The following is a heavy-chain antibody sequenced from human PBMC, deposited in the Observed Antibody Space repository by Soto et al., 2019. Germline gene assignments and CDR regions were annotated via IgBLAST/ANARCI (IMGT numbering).Heavy chain of an antibody. CDR1: GGSIGSYH. CDR2: VYYTGTT. V-gene: IGHV4-59*01. CDR3: ARDTVLTGMFDL. J-gene: IGHJ5*02. Sequence: LSLTCTVSGGSIGSYHWSWVRQPPGKGLEWIASVYYTGTTNYNPSLGGRVTISIDAPENQISLKLTSVTAADTAFYYCARDTVLTGMFDLWGQGTLVTVSS. D-gene: IGHD4-17*01.